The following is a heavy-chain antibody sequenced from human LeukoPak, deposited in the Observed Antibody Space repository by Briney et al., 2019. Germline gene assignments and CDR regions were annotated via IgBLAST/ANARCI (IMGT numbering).Heavy chain of an antibody. Sequence: PGGSLRLSCAASGFTFDDYAMHWVRHAPGKGLEWVSGISWNSDSIAYADSVKGRFTISRDNAKNSLYLQMNSLRAEDTALYYCAKDPGITLSTRTTHFDHWGQGTLVIVSS. V-gene: IGHV3-9*01. CDR1: GFTFDDYA. J-gene: IGHJ4*02. D-gene: IGHD3-3*01. CDR2: ISWNSDSI. CDR3: AKDPGITLSTRTTHFDH.